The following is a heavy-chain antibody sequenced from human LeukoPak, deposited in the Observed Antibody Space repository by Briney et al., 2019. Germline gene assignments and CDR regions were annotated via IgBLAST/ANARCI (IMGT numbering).Heavy chain of an antibody. V-gene: IGHV3-21*01. J-gene: IGHJ3*02. CDR2: ISGSSSYI. D-gene: IGHD2-15*01. CDR1: GFIFSSYS. CDR3: ARDVTQYCSGGTCSAFDI. Sequence: GGSLRLSCAASGFIFSSYSMNWVRQAPGKGLEWVSSISGSSSYIYYADSVKGRFTISRNNAKNSLFLQMNSLRAEDTAVYYCARDVTQYCSGGTCSAFDIWGRGTMVTVSS.